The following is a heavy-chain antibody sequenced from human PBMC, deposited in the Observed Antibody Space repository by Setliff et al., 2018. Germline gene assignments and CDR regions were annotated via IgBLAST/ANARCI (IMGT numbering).Heavy chain of an antibody. CDR1: GYTFTVYG. J-gene: IGHJ6*02. D-gene: IGHD2-15*01. CDR3: MDSAKDVFHI. Sequence: ASVKVSCKASGYTFTVYGIGWVRQALGQGPEWMGWINPYNRQIKVVQKFQGRVTMTTDTSTNTAYMELASLTSDDTGVYYCMDSAKDVFHIWGQGTTVTVSS. CDR2: INPYNRQI. V-gene: IGHV1-18*01.